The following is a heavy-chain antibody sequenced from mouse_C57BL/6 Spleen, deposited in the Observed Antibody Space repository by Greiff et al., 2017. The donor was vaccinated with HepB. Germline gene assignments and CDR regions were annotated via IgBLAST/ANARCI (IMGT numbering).Heavy chain of an antibody. CDR1: GFTFSDYG. CDR3: ARRCYDEDYYAMDY. Sequence: EVQGVESGGGLVKPGGSLKLSCAASGFTFSDYGMHWVRQAPEKGLEWVAYISSGSSTIYYADTVKGRFTISRDNAKNTLFLQMTSLRSEDTAMYYCARRCYDEDYYAMDYWGQGTSVTVSS. D-gene: IGHD2-12*01. J-gene: IGHJ4*01. V-gene: IGHV5-17*01. CDR2: ISSGSSTI.